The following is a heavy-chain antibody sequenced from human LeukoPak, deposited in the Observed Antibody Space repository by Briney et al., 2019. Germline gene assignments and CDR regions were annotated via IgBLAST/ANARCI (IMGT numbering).Heavy chain of an antibody. D-gene: IGHD5-12*01. CDR1: GFTFSSYG. V-gene: IGHV3-30*18. Sequence: PGGSLRLSCAASGFTFSSYGMHWVRQAPGKGLEWVAVISYDGSNKYYADSVKGRFTISRDNSKNTLYLQMNSLRAEDTAVYYCAKDLMYSGYDYTLYYYYGMDVWGKGTTVTVSS. CDR2: ISYDGSNK. J-gene: IGHJ6*04. CDR3: AKDLMYSGYDYTLYYYYGMDV.